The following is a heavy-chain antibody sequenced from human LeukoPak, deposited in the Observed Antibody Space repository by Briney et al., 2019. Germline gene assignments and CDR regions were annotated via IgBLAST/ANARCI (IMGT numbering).Heavy chain of an antibody. CDR3: ARGARAYYDFWSGCFDY. V-gene: IGHV1-46*01. D-gene: IGHD3-3*01. Sequence: GASVKVSCKASGYTFTSYYMHWVRQAPGQGLEWMGIINPSGGSTSYAQKFQGRVTMTRDMSTSTVYMELSSLRSEDTAVYYCARGARAYYDFWSGCFDYWGQGTLVTVSS. CDR1: GYTFTSYY. J-gene: IGHJ4*02. CDR2: INPSGGST.